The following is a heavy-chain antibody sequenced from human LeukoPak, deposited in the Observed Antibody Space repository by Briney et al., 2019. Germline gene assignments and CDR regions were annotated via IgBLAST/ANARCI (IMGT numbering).Heavy chain of an antibody. V-gene: IGHV4-34*01. Sequence: SETLSLTCAVYGGSFSGYYWSWIRQPPGKGLEWIGEINHSGSTNYNPSLKSRVTISVDTSKNQFSLKLSSVTAADTAVYYCARGTVTTVDDRSEMDYWGQGTLVTVSS. J-gene: IGHJ4*02. CDR1: GGSFSGYY. D-gene: IGHD4-17*01. CDR2: INHSGST. CDR3: ARGTVTTVDDRSEMDY.